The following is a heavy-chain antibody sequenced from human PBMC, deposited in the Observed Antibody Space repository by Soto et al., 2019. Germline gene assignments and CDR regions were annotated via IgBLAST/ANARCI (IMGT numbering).Heavy chain of an antibody. CDR1: GGTFSSYA. Sequence: VQLVQSGAEVKKPGSSVKVSCKASGGTFSSYAISWVRQAPGQGLEWMGGIIPIFGTANYAQKFQGRVTITADESTSTAYMELSSLRSEDTAVYYCARHYYYDSSGYIEYYFDYWGQGTLVTVSS. CDR3: ARHYYYDSSGYIEYYFDY. V-gene: IGHV1-69*01. CDR2: IIPIFGTA. J-gene: IGHJ4*02. D-gene: IGHD3-22*01.